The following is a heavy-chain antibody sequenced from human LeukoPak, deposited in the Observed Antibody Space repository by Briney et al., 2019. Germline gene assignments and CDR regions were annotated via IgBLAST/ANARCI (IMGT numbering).Heavy chain of an antibody. CDR3: ARVSGRLERQSDLDY. D-gene: IGHD1-1*01. Sequence: GGSLRLSCAASGFTFASYSMNWGRQAPGKGLEWVSSISGDSTYIYNAGSVKGRFTISRDNAQASLYLQMNSLRADDTAVYYCARVSGRLERQSDLDYWGQGTLVIVSS. J-gene: IGHJ4*02. CDR2: ISGDSTYI. V-gene: IGHV3-21*01. CDR1: GFTFASYS.